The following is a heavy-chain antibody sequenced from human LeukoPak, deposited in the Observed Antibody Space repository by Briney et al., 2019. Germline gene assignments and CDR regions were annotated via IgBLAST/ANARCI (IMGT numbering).Heavy chain of an antibody. D-gene: IGHD3-3*01. J-gene: IGHJ5*02. Sequence: SETLSLTCGVSGYSISSGYFWVWIRQPPGKGLEWIGSAYHTGATYYNPSLRSPVTISVDTSKNQFSLELNSVTAADTAVYYCARDLGLTISANWFDPWGQGTLVTVSS. CDR2: AYHTGAT. V-gene: IGHV4-38-2*02. CDR1: GYSISSGYF. CDR3: ARDLGLTISANWFDP.